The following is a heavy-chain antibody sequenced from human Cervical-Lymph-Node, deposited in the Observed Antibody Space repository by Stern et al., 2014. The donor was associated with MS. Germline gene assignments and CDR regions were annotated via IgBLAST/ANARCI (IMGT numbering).Heavy chain of an antibody. Sequence: EVQLVESGVEVKKPGESLKISCEGSGYDFPRYWIAWVRQMPGKGLELMGIIYPGDSDTRYSPSFQGQVTISADKSNNTAHLQWSSLKASDTAMYFCARPKHAYDSSGYYDYWGQGTLVTVSS. CDR3: ARPKHAYDSSGYYDY. D-gene: IGHD3-22*01. CDR1: GYDFPRYW. V-gene: IGHV5-51*01. J-gene: IGHJ4*02. CDR2: IYPGDSDT.